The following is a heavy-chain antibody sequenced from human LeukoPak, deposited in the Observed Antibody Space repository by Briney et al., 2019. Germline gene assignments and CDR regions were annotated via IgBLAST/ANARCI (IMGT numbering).Heavy chain of an antibody. J-gene: IGHJ4*02. CDR1: GFTFTTYS. CDR3: ARAGGRHSSSWFKFDY. CDR2: ISSTSNYI. V-gene: IGHV3-21*01. Sequence: GGSLRLSCATSGFTFTTYSIHWVRQAPGKGLEWVSSISSTSNYIYYADSVTGRFTISRDNAKDSLFLQMNSLRAEDTAVYYCARAGGRHSSSWFKFDYWGQGTLVTVSS. D-gene: IGHD6-13*01.